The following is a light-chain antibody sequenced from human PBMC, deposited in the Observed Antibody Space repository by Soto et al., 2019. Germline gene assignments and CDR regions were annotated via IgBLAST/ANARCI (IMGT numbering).Light chain of an antibody. CDR2: LGS. CDR3: AQGLQTPLT. CDR1: RSLLSSNGYNY. V-gene: IGKV2-28*01. Sequence: DVVMTQSPLSLPVTPGEPASISCRSSRSLLSSNGYNYLNWYLQKPGQSPQLLIYLGSNRASGVPDRFSGSGSGTDFTLKISRVEAEDVGVYYCAQGLQTPLTLGGWTKVDIK. J-gene: IGKJ4*01.